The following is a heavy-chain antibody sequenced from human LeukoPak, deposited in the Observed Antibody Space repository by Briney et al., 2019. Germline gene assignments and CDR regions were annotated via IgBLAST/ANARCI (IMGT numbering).Heavy chain of an antibody. CDR1: GFTFSSYA. Sequence: PGGSLRLSCAASGFTFSSYAMSWVRRAPGKGLEWVSAISGSGGSTYYADSVKGRFTISRDNSKNTVYLQMNSLRGEDTAVYYCAKGYCSGGSCSSGRWFDPWGQGTLVTVSS. V-gene: IGHV3-23*01. CDR3: AKGYCSGGSCSSGRWFDP. J-gene: IGHJ5*02. D-gene: IGHD2-15*01. CDR2: ISGSGGST.